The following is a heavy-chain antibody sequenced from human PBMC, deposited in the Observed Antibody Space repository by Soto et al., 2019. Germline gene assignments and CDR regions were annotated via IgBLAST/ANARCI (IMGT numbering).Heavy chain of an antibody. J-gene: IGHJ3*02. V-gene: IGHV3-48*02. CDR3: AREGGTYYYDSSGYYSDAFDI. Sequence: EVQLVESGGGLVQPGGSLRLSCAASGFTFSSYSMNWVRQAPGKGLEWVSYISSSSSTIYYADSVKGRFTISRDNAKNSLYLQMNSLRDEDTTVYYCAREGGTYYYDSSGYYSDAFDIWGQVTMVTVSS. CDR1: GFTFSSYS. CDR2: ISSSSSTI. D-gene: IGHD3-22*01.